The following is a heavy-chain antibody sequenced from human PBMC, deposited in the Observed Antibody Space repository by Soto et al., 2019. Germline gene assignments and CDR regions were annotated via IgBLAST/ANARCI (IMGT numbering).Heavy chain of an antibody. CDR2: IVVGSGNT. D-gene: IGHD3-22*01. CDR1: GFTFTSSA. V-gene: IGHV1-58*01. J-gene: IGHJ3*02. CDR3: AADYMPARHYDSSGYLSDAFDI. Sequence: RASVKVSFKASGFTFTSSAVQWLRQARGQRLEWIGWIVVGSGNTNYAQKFQERVTITRDMSTSTAYMELSSLRSEDTAVYYCAADYMPARHYDSSGYLSDAFDIWGQGTMVTVSS.